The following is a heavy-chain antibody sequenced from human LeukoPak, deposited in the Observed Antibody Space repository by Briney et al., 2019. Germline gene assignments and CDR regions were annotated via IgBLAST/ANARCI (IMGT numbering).Heavy chain of an antibody. CDR1: GDTFTSYT. J-gene: IGHJ4*02. CDR3: ARLGYSKQTGDY. CDR2: IIPILGIA. V-gene: IGHV1-69*02. Sequence: SVKVSCKASGDTFTSYTISWVRQAPGQGLEWMGRIIPILGIANNAQKFQGRVTITADKSTSTAYMELSSLRSEDTAVYYCARLGYSKQTGDYWGEGTLVTVSS. D-gene: IGHD4-11*01.